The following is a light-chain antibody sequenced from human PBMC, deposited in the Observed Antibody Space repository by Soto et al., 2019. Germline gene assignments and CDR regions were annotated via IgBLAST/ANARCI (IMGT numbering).Light chain of an antibody. CDR3: FSYAGDSVYV. CDR2: EVT. J-gene: IGLJ1*01. CDR1: NSDVGSYNL. Sequence: QSALTQPASVSGSPRQSITISCTGTNSDVGSYNLVSWFQQHPGKAPKLVIYEVTKRPSGVSDRFSGSKSGNTASLTISGLQAEDEADYYCFSYAGDSVYVFGTGTNLTVL. V-gene: IGLV2-23*02.